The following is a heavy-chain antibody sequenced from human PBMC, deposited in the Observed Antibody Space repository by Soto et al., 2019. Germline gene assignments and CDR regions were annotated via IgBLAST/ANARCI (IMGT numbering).Heavy chain of an antibody. CDR2: MNPNSGNT. J-gene: IGHJ3*02. D-gene: IGHD6-6*01. Sequence: QVLLVQSGAEVKKPGASVKVSCKTSGYTFTSYDINWVRQATGQGLEWMGWMNPNSGNTAYAQKCQGRVSMTRNTSISTAYRELSSLRSEETAVYYWARERSRGAFDIWVQGTMVTVSS. V-gene: IGHV1-8*01. CDR1: GYTFTSYD. CDR3: ARERSRGAFDI.